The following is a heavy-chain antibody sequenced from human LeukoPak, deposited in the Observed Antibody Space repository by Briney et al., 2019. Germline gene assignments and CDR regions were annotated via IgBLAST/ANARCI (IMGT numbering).Heavy chain of an antibody. CDR2: VQNDGRLR. CDR3: ARDGYSSSFYFDY. CDR1: GFTFSSYS. D-gene: IGHD6-6*01. J-gene: IGHJ4*02. Sequence: GGSLRLSCAASGFTFSSYSMNWVRQAPGKGLEWVAFVQNDGRLRYYADSVKGRFSISRDNSKNTLYLQMNSLRAEDTAVYYCARDGYSSSFYFDYWGQGTLVTVSS. V-gene: IGHV3-30*02.